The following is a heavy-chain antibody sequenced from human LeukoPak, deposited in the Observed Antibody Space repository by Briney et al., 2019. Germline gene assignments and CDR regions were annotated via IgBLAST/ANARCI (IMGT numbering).Heavy chain of an antibody. CDR1: GFTFRDYS. CDR2: LSFDGNSK. V-gene: IGHV3-30*07. CDR3: ARGYGGITMVRGVNHNFDY. J-gene: IGHJ4*02. D-gene: IGHD3-10*01. Sequence: GGSLRLSCAASGFTFRDYSMHWVRQAPGKGLEWVAVLSFDGNSKFYTDSVKGRFTISRDTSKNMLFLNMNNLTVEDTAVYYCARGYGGITMVRGVNHNFDYWGQGTLVTVSS.